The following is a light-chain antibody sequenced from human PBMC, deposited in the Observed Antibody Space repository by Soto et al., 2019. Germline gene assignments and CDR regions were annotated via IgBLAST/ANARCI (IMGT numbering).Light chain of an antibody. CDR1: SSDVGGYNL. CDR3: YSYAGSYTFYV. J-gene: IGLJ1*01. V-gene: IGLV2-11*01. CDR2: DVS. Sequence: QSALTQPRSVSGSPGQSVTISYTGTSSDVGGYNLVSWYQQHPGKAPKLMIYDVSMRPSGVPDRFSGSKSGNTASLTISGLQAEDEADYYCYSYAGSYTFYVFGTGTKLTVL.